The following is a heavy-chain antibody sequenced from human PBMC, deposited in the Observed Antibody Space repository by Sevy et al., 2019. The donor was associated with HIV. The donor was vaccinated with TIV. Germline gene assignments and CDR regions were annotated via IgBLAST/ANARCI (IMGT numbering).Heavy chain of an antibody. V-gene: IGHV3-43*01. D-gene: IGHD3-10*01. CDR3: AKDIPGYSGFDH. CDR1: GFTFDDYT. J-gene: IGHJ4*02. CDR2: ISWDAKKT. Sequence: GGSLRLSCAASGFTFDDYTMHWVRQVPGKGLEWVSISWDAKKTDYADSVEGRFTVSRDNRKNSLYLQMNSLRSEDTALYFCAKDIPGYSGFDHWGQGTLVTVSS.